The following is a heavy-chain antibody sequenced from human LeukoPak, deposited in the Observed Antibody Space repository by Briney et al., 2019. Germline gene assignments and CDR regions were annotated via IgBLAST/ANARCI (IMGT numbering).Heavy chain of an antibody. CDR1: GFTFSSYW. V-gene: IGHV3-74*01. Sequence: GGSLRLSCAASGFTFSSYWMHWVRQAPGKGLVWVSRINSDGSSTSYADSVKGRFAISRDNAKNTLYLQMNSLRAEDTAVYYCARGHVYCSSTSCPLDYWGQGTLVTVSS. CDR2: INSDGSST. D-gene: IGHD2-2*01. CDR3: ARGHVYCSSTSCPLDY. J-gene: IGHJ4*02.